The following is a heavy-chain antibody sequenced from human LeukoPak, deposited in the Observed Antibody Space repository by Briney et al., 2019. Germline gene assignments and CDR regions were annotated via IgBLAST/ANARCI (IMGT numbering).Heavy chain of an antibody. CDR3: ARQGYYYGSGSYYVVHYYYYYMDV. CDR2: IIPIFGTA. Sequence: GASVKVSCKASGYTFTGYYMHWVRQAPGQGLEWMGGIIPIFGTANYAQKFQGRVTITADESTSTAYMELSSLRSEDMAVYYCARQGYYYGSGSYYVVHYYYYYMDVWGKGTTVTISS. CDR1: GYTFTGYY. J-gene: IGHJ6*03. V-gene: IGHV1-69*13. D-gene: IGHD3-10*01.